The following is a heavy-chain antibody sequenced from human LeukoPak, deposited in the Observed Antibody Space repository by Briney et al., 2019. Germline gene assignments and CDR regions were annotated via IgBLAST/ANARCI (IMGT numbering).Heavy chain of an antibody. CDR3: ARDKYCSGGSCYFGWFDP. D-gene: IGHD2-15*01. CDR2: IIPIFGTA. V-gene: IGHV1-69*05. J-gene: IGHJ5*02. Sequence: SVKVSCKASGGTFSSYAISWVRQAPGQGLEWMGRIIPIFGTANYAQKFQGRVTITTDESTSTAYMELSSLRSEDTAVYYCARDKYCSGGSCYFGWFDPWRQGTLVTVSS. CDR1: GGTFSSYA.